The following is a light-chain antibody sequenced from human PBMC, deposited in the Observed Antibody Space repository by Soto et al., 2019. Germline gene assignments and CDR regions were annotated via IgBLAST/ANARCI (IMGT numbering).Light chain of an antibody. CDR3: QQYYSTPRT. Sequence: IVIAQFSVFVAVSLSERATINCKSSQSVLYSSNNKNYLAWYQQKPGQPPKLLFSWASTRESGVPDRFSASGSGTDFTLSIGSLQAEDVASYYCQQYYSTPRTFGQGTKV. V-gene: IGKV4-1*01. J-gene: IGKJ1*01. CDR1: QSVLYSSNNKNY. CDR2: WAS.